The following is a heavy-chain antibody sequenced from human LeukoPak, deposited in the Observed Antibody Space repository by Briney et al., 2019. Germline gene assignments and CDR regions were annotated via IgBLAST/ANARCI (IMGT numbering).Heavy chain of an antibody. CDR1: GGTFSSYA. D-gene: IGHD6-19*01. Sequence: ASVKVSCKASGGTFSSYAISWVRQAPGQGLEWMGGIITIFGTANYEQKFQGRVTITADKYTSTTYMELSSLRTEDTAVYYCARGSGDSSGWYLPFDYWGQGTLVTVSS. J-gene: IGHJ4*02. V-gene: IGHV1-69*06. CDR2: IITIFGTA. CDR3: ARGSGDSSGWYLPFDY.